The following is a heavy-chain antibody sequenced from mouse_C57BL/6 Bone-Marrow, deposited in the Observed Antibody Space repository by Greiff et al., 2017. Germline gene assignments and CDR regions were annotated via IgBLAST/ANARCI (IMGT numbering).Heavy chain of an antibody. CDR1: GYTFTSYW. Sequence: VKLQQPGAELVRPGTSVKLSCKASGYTFTSYWMHWVKQRPGQGLEWIGVIDPSDSYTNYNQKFKGKATLTVDTSSSTAYMQLSSLTSEDSAVYYCARRDYPWFAYWGQGTLVTVSA. V-gene: IGHV1-59*01. D-gene: IGHD1-1*02. CDR3: ARRDYPWFAY. J-gene: IGHJ3*01. CDR2: IDPSDSYT.